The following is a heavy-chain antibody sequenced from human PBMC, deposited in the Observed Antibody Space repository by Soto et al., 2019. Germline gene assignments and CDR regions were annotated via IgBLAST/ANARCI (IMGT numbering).Heavy chain of an antibody. CDR3: ARSSQSTVTTFGC. J-gene: IGHJ4*02. CDR1: GGSISSGGYY. D-gene: IGHD4-17*01. CDR2: IYYSGST. V-gene: IGHV4-31*03. Sequence: QVQLQESGPGLVKPSQTLSLTCTVSGGSISSGGYYWSWIRQHPGKGLEWIGYIYYSGSTYYNPSLRSRVTITVGTSKNQCSLKLSSVTAADTAVYYCARSSQSTVTTFGCWGQGTLVTVSS.